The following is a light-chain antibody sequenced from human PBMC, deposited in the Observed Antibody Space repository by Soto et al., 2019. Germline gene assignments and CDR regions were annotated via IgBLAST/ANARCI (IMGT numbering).Light chain of an antibody. CDR1: QSVGDTF. V-gene: IGKV3-20*01. CDR3: GQFVSSPPRT. J-gene: IGKJ1*01. CDR2: GVS. Sequence: EIVLTQSPGTLSLSPGEKATLSCRASQSVGDTFLSWYQQKPGLAPRLLIYGVSNRATGIPDRFSGSGSGTDFILTISRLEPEDFVLYYCGQFVSSPPRTFGQGTKVEIK.